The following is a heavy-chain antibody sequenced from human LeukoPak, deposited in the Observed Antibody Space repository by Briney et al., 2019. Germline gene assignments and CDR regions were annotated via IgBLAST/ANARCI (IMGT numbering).Heavy chain of an antibody. CDR2: INHSGST. CDR3: ARGKIVVATYFDY. Sequence: SETLSLTCAVYGGSFSGYYWSWIRQPPGKGLEWIGEINHSGSTNYNPSLKSRVTISVDTSKNQFSLKLSSVTAADTAVYYCARGKIVVATYFDYWGQGTLVTVSS. D-gene: IGHD1-26*01. V-gene: IGHV4-34*01. J-gene: IGHJ4*02. CDR1: GGSFSGYY.